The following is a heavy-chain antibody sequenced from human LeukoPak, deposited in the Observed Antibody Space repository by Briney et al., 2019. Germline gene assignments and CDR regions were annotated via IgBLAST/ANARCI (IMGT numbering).Heavy chain of an antibody. D-gene: IGHD1-26*01. V-gene: IGHV1-8*01. Sequence: ASVKVSCKASGYILTSYDINWVRQATGQGLEWMGWVNPNNGHTGYAQEFQGRVTMTRDTSISTAYMDLSSLRSDDTAVYYCVRVQSGSYARYGMDVWGQGTTVTVSS. CDR2: VNPNNGHT. J-gene: IGHJ6*02. CDR1: GYILTSYD. CDR3: VRVQSGSYARYGMDV.